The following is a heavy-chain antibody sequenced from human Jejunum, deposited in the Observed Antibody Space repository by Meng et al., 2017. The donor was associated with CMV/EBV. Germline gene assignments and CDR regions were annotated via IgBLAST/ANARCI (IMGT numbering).Heavy chain of an antibody. Sequence: GFTFSIYAMRWGRQAPGKGLEWMSIISYDGINKYYADSVKGRFTISRDNFKNTLYLEMNSLRAEDTAVYYCARSYGASMGGLEYFHHWGQGTLVTVSS. D-gene: IGHD4/OR15-4a*01. CDR2: ISYDGINK. J-gene: IGHJ1*01. V-gene: IGHV3-30-3*01. CDR1: GFTFSIYA. CDR3: ARSYGASMGGLEYFHH.